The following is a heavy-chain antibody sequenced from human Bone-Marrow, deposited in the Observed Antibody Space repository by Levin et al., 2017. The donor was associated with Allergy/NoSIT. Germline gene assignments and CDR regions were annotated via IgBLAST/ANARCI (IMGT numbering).Heavy chain of an antibody. CDR3: AKGGYDYGPYWYYYGMDV. CDR1: GFTFRSSA. Sequence: LSLTCAASGFTFRSSAMSWVRQAPGKGLEWVSAISGSGGSTYYADSVKGRFTISRDNSKNTLYLQMNSLRAEDTAVYYCAKGGYDYGPYWYYYGMDVWGQGTTVTVSS. V-gene: IGHV3-23*01. CDR2: ISGSGGST. D-gene: IGHD5-12*01. J-gene: IGHJ6*02.